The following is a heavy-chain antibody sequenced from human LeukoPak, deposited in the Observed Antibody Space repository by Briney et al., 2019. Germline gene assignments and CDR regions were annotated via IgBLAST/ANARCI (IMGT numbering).Heavy chain of an antibody. Sequence: TSETLSLTCAVYGGSFSGYYWSWIRQPPGKGLEWIGEINHSGSTNYNPSLKSRVTISVDTSKNQFSLKLSSVTAADTAVYYCARIRGGYDSEIYFDYWGQGTLVTVSS. CDR2: INHSGST. CDR1: GGSFSGYY. V-gene: IGHV4-34*01. D-gene: IGHD5-12*01. J-gene: IGHJ4*02. CDR3: ARIRGGYDSEIYFDY.